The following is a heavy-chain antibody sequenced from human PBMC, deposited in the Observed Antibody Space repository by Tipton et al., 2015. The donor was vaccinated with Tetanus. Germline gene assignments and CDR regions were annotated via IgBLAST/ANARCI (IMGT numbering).Heavy chain of an antibody. D-gene: IGHD1-26*01. CDR2: ISPTGSTV. Sequence: AVSAFTFSTYSMSWVRQAPGKGLEWISYISPTGSTVHYADSVKGRFTISRDNAKNSLYLQMNSLGDADTAAYYCARVRGGGSYPNAFDIWGQGTLVTVSS. J-gene: IGHJ3*02. CDR3: ARVRGGGSYPNAFDI. CDR1: AFTFSTYS. V-gene: IGHV3-48*02.